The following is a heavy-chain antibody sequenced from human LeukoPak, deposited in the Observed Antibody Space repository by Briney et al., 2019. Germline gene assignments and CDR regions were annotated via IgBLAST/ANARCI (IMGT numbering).Heavy chain of an antibody. CDR1: GGSISSYY. V-gene: IGHV4-4*07. D-gene: IGHD4-17*01. Sequence: PSETLSLTCTVSGGSISSYYWSWIRQPAGKGLEWIGRIYTSGSTNYNPSLKSLVTMSVDTSKNQFSLKLSSVTAADTAVYYCARDLDYGDYVDWFDPWGQGTLVTVSS. J-gene: IGHJ5*02. CDR3: ARDLDYGDYVDWFDP. CDR2: IYTSGST.